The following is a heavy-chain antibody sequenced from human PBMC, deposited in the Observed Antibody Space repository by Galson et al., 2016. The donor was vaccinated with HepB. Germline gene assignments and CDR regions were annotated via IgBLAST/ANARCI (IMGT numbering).Heavy chain of an antibody. V-gene: IGHV4-30-2*01. CDR3: AKMGVVRPNWYFDL. J-gene: IGHJ2*01. CDR1: GGSINSGDYS. Sequence: TLSLTCAVSGGSINSGDYSWSWLRQPPGKGLEWIGFIYHSGSTSYNPSLKSRVTMSVDRSNNQFSLKLNSVTAADTAVYYCAKMGVVRPNWYFDLWGRGTLVTVSS. D-gene: IGHD2-21*01. CDR2: IYHSGST.